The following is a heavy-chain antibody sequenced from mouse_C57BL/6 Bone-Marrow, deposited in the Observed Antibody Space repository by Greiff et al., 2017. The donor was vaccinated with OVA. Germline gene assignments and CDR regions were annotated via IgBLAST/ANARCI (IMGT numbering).Heavy chain of an antibody. CDR2: IHPNSGST. J-gene: IGHJ4*01. CDR1: GSTLTSYW. V-gene: IGHV1-64*01. D-gene: IGHD2-4*01. CDR3: ARPYDYDRDYYAMDY. Sequence: QVQLQQPGAELVKPGASVKLSCKASGSTLTSYWMHWVKQRPGQGLEWIGMIHPNSGSTNYNEKFKSKATLTVDKSSSTAYMQLSSLTSEDSAVYYCARPYDYDRDYYAMDYWGQGTSVTVSS.